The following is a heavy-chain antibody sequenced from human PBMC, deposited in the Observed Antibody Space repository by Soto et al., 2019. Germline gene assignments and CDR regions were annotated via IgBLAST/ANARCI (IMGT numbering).Heavy chain of an antibody. Sequence: PGGSLRLSCAASGFTFSTYYMHWVRQAPGKGLVWVSRINSDGSRTNYADSVKGRFTTFRDNAKNTLYLQLNSLTAEDTAVYYWATVATGSYDWFDPWGQGTLVTVSS. J-gene: IGHJ5*02. CDR3: ATVATGSYDWFDP. V-gene: IGHV3-74*01. CDR2: INSDGSRT. D-gene: IGHD1-26*01. CDR1: GFTFSTYY.